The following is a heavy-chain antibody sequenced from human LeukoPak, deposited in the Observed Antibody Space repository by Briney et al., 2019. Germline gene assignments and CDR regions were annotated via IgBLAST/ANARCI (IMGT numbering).Heavy chain of an antibody. V-gene: IGHV4-4*07. D-gene: IGHD5-24*01. CDR1: GGSISSYY. CDR2: IYTSGSS. CDR3: AREGDGYNLFDY. Sequence: SETLCLTCTVSGGSISSYYSSWIRQPPGKGLEWVGHIYTSGSSNYNPSLKSRVTMSVDTSKNQLSLKLSSVTAADTAVYYSAREGDGYNLFDYWGQGTLVTVSS. J-gene: IGHJ4*02.